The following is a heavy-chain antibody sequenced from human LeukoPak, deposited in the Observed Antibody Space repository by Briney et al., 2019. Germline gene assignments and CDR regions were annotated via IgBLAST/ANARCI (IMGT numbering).Heavy chain of an antibody. CDR2: IYYSGST. CDR3: ARENSANWFDP. V-gene: IGHV4-59*01. Sequence: SETLSLTCTVSGGSISSYYWSWIRQPPGKGLEWTGYIYYSGSTNYNPSLKSRVTISVDTSKNQFSLKLSSVTAADTAVYYCARENSANWFDPWGQGTLVTVSS. CDR1: GGSISSYY. J-gene: IGHJ5*02. D-gene: IGHD4-23*01.